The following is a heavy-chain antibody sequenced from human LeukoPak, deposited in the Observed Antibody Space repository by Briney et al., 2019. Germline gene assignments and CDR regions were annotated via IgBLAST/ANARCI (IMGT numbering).Heavy chain of an antibody. D-gene: IGHD2-21*02. J-gene: IGHJ4*02. V-gene: IGHV3-23*01. Sequence: GGSLRLSCAASGFTFNSYAMSWVRQAPGKGLEWVSAISGSGGSTYYADSVKGRFTISRDNSKNTLYLQMNSLRAEDTAVYYCAPDIGAYCGGDCINWGQGALVTVSS. CDR3: APDIGAYCGGDCIN. CDR1: GFTFNSYA. CDR2: ISGSGGST.